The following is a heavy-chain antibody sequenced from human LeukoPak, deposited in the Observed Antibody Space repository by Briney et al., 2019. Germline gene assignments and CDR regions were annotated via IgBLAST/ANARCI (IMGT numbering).Heavy chain of an antibody. V-gene: IGHV3-21*01. Sequence: GGSLRLSCAASGFTFSNAWMSWVRRAPGKGLEWVSSISSSSSYIYYADSVKGRFTISRDNAKNSLYLQMNSLRAEDTAVYYCARDRYYDSSGYYPEYFQHWGQGTLVTVSS. CDR3: ARDRYYDSSGYYPEYFQH. CDR1: GFTFSNAW. J-gene: IGHJ1*01. D-gene: IGHD3-22*01. CDR2: ISSSSSYI.